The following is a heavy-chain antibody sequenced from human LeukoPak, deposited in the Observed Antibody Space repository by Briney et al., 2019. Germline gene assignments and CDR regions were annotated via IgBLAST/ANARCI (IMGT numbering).Heavy chain of an antibody. V-gene: IGHV3-30*04. Sequence: PGGSLRLSCAASGFTFSSYAMHWVRQAPGKGLEWVAVISYDGSNKYYADSVKGRFTISRDNSKNTLYLQMNSLRAEDTAVYYCRLAPHRDGYNGALVGFDYWGQGTLVTVSS. J-gene: IGHJ4*02. D-gene: IGHD5-24*01. CDR3: RLAPHRDGYNGALVGFDY. CDR2: ISYDGSNK. CDR1: GFTFSSYA.